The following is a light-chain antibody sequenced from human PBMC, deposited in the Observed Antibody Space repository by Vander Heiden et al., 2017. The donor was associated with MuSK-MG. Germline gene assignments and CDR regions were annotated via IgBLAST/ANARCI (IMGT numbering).Light chain of an antibody. J-gene: IGKJ4*01. CDR2: DAS. Sequence: DIQMTQSPSSLSASVGDRVTITCQASQDINNYLNWYQQKSGKAPKLLIYDASNLETGVSSRFSGSGSGTDFTFTISSLQPEDIATYCCQQYDDLLTFGGGTKVDIK. CDR3: QQYDDLLT. CDR1: QDINNY. V-gene: IGKV1-33*01.